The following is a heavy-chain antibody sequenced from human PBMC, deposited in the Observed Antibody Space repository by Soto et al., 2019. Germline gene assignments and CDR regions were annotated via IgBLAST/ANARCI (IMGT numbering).Heavy chain of an antibody. Sequence: QVQLQESGPGLVKPSQTLYLTCTVSGGSISSGGYYWSWIRQHPGKGLEWIGYIYYSGSTYYNPSLKSRVTISVDTSKNQFSLKLSSVTAADTAVYYCASNYDSSGYLGYYWYFDLWGPGTLVTRSS. J-gene: IGHJ2*01. CDR1: GGSISSGGYY. CDR3: ASNYDSSGYLGYYWYFDL. D-gene: IGHD3-22*01. CDR2: IYYSGST. V-gene: IGHV4-31*03.